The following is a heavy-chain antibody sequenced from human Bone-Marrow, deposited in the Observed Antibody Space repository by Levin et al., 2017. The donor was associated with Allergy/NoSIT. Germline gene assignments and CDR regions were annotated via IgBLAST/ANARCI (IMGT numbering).Heavy chain of an antibody. D-gene: IGHD2-2*01. V-gene: IGHV1-2*02. CDR1: GYTFTDNY. CDR2: INPNTGAT. Sequence: ASVKVSCKASGYTFTDNYIHWVRQAPGQGLEWMGWINPNTGATMYSQNFQGRVTITRDTSVTTVHMEVSRLRSGDTAVYYCARDRYCSSRSCYPVAYYGVGVWGQGTTVTVSS. J-gene: IGHJ6*02. CDR3: ARDRYCSSRSCYPVAYYGVGV.